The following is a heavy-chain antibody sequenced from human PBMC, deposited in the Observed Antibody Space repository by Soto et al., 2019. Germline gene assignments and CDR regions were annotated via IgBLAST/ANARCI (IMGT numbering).Heavy chain of an antibody. CDR1: GYTFTGYY. Sequence: ASVKVSCKASGYTFTGYYMHWVRQAPGQGLEWMGWINPNSGGTNYAQKFQGWVTMTRDTSISTAYMELSRLRSDVTAVYYCARDQITMVRGVNYYYYYGMDVWGQGTTVTVSS. CDR2: INPNSGGT. CDR3: ARDQITMVRGVNYYYYYGMDV. V-gene: IGHV1-2*04. D-gene: IGHD3-10*01. J-gene: IGHJ6*02.